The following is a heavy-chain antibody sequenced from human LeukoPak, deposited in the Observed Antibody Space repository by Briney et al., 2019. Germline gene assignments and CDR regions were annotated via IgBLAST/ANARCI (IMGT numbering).Heavy chain of an antibody. Sequence: SETLSLTCTVSGGSISSYYWSCIRQPLREGREWIGYIYYSGSTNYNPSLKSRVTISVDTSKNQFSLKLSSVTAADTAVYYCAREVSPDAFDIWGQGTMVTVSS. CDR1: GGSISSYY. CDR3: AREVSPDAFDI. J-gene: IGHJ3*02. CDR2: IYYSGST. V-gene: IGHV4-59*01.